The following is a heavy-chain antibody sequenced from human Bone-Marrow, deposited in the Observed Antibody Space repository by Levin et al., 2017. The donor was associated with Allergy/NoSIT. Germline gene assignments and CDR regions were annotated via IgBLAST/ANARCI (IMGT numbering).Heavy chain of an antibody. D-gene: IGHD1-14*01. CDR2: MNPNSSNT. J-gene: IGHJ6*02. CDR1: GYTFTSYD. Sequence: ASVKVSCKASGYTFTSYDINWVRQATGQGLEWMGWMNPNSSNTGYAQKFQGRVTMTRDTSISTAYMELDSLRSEDTAVYYCARTPLHSTGGRRAYYYFGMDVWGQGTTVTVSS. V-gene: IGHV1-8*01. CDR3: ARTPLHSTGGRRAYYYFGMDV.